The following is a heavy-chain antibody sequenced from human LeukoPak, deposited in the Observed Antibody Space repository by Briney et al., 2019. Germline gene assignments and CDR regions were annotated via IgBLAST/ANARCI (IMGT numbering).Heavy chain of an antibody. CDR3: ARVVGKGATTTFDF. V-gene: IGHV4-39*07. Sequence: SETLSLTCTVSGGSISSSSYYWGWIRQPPGKGLEWIGSIYYSGSTYYNPSLKSRVTISVDTSKNQFSLKLSSVTPEDTAVYYCARVVGKGATTTFDFWGQGTLVTVSS. CDR1: GGSISSSSYY. CDR2: IYYSGST. D-gene: IGHD1-26*01. J-gene: IGHJ4*02.